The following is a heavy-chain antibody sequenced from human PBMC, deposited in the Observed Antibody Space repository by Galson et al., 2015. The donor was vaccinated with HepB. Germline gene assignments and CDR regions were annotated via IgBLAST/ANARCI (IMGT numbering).Heavy chain of an antibody. CDR1: GFTFSSYA. V-gene: IGHV3-30-3*01. J-gene: IGHJ3*02. Sequence: SLRLSCAASGFTFSSYAMHWVRQAPGKGLEWVAVISYDGSNKYYADSVKGRFTISRDNSKNTLYLQMNSLRAEDTAVYYCASSEEVHSSSWAFDIWGQGTVVTVSS. D-gene: IGHD6-6*01. CDR3: ASSEEVHSSSWAFDI. CDR2: ISYDGSNK.